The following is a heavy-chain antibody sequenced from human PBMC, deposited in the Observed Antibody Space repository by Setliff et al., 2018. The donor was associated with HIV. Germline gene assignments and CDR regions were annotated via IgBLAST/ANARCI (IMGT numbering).Heavy chain of an antibody. Sequence: PSETLSLTCTVSGVSISSGRYYWSWIRQPAGSGLEWIGHFFTGTTNYNPSLRGRVTVSVDMSKNQFFLKLTSVITEDTAIYYCARIRSGGSSHSDWGQGALVTVSS. CDR1: GVSISSGRYY. CDR3: ARIRSGGSSHSD. CDR2: FFTGTT. J-gene: IGHJ4*02. D-gene: IGHD2-15*01. V-gene: IGHV4-61*09.